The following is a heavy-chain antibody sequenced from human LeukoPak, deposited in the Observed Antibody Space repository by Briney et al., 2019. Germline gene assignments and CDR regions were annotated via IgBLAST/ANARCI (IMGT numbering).Heavy chain of an antibody. CDR1: GVSTSSYY. J-gene: IGHJ5*02. V-gene: IGHV4-59*01. CDR3: ARVRSSSAAFDP. CDR2: MYYSGST. Sequence: SETLSLTCTVSGVSTSSYYWSWIRQPPGKGLDWIGYMYYSGSTNYNPSLKSRVTISVDTSKNQFSLKLSSVTAADTAVYYCARVRSSSAAFDPWGQETLVTVSS. D-gene: IGHD2-2*01.